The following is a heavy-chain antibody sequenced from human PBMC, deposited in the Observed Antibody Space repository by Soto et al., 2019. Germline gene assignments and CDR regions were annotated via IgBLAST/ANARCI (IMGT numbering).Heavy chain of an antibody. Sequence: ASVKVSCAASGFTFSRLAMGWVRQAPGKGLEWVSVIDYSGGTTYYTDSVKGRFTISRDNSKKMLFLQMNSLRAEDTAVYFCAKDATRTDGWYYFDYWSQGALVTVSS. CDR1: GFTFSRLA. CDR2: IDYSGGTT. J-gene: IGHJ4*02. D-gene: IGHD6-19*01. V-gene: IGHV3-23*01. CDR3: AKDATRTDGWYYFDY.